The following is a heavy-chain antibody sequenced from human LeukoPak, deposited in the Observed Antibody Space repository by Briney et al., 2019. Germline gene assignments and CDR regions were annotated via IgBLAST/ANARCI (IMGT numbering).Heavy chain of an antibody. J-gene: IGHJ4*02. CDR2: ISWNSGSI. CDR3: AKDMEGCSSTSCYGPVFDY. Sequence: GGSLRLSCAASGSTFDDYAMQWIRQAPGKGLEWVSGISWNSGSIGYADSVKGRFTISRDNAKNSLYLQMNSLRAEDTALYYCAKDMEGCSSTSCYGPVFDYWGQGTLVTVSS. D-gene: IGHD2-2*01. V-gene: IGHV3-9*01. CDR1: GSTFDDYA.